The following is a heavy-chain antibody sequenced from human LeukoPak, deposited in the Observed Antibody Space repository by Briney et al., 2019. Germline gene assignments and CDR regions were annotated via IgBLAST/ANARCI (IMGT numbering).Heavy chain of an antibody. J-gene: IGHJ4*02. CDR2: IYYNGST. Sequence: PSETLSLTCTVPGGSISRYYWSWIRQPPGKGLEWIGFIYYNGSTNYNPSLKSRVTISVDTSKNQFSLKLSSVTAADTAVYYCARVFSTMEGVDWGQGTLVTVSS. D-gene: IGHD3-22*01. CDR3: ARVFSTMEGVD. V-gene: IGHV4-59*01. CDR1: GGSISRYY.